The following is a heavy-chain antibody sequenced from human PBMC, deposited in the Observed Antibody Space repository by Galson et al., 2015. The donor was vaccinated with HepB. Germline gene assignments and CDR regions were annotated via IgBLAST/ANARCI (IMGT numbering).Heavy chain of an antibody. CDR1: GFTFGDYA. Sequence: SLRLSCAASGFTFGDYAMGWVRQAPGKGLEWVGFIRSKAYGGTTEYAASVKGRFTISRDDSKSIAYLQMNSLKTEDTAVYYCTRAPAWGSGSYFSWGQGTLVTVSS. V-gene: IGHV3-49*04. D-gene: IGHD3-10*01. CDR2: IRSKAYGGTT. CDR3: TRAPAWGSGSYFS. J-gene: IGHJ5*02.